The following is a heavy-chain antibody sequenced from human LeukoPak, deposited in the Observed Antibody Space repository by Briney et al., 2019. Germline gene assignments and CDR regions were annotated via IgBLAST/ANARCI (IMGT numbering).Heavy chain of an antibody. J-gene: IGHJ4*02. CDR1: GYSFTSYW. CDR3: ASGRDCGGSCYSHFDY. Sequence: GESLKISCKGSGYSFTSYWIGWVRQMPGKGLEWMGIIYPGDSDTRYSPSFQGQVTISADKSISTAYLQWSSLKASDTAMYYCASGRDCGGSCYSHFDYWGQGTLVTVSS. V-gene: IGHV5-51*01. D-gene: IGHD2-15*01. CDR2: IYPGDSDT.